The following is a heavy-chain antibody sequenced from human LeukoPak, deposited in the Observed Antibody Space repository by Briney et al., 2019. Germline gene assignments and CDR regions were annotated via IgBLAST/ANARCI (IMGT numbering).Heavy chain of an antibody. J-gene: IGHJ4*02. CDR3: SRGTGGSYPDY. CDR1: GFTFSNYA. Sequence: PGGSLRLSCAASGFTFSNYAMSWVRQAPGKGLEWVSAISGSGGNTYYADSVKGRFTISRDNSKNTLYLQMNSLRAEDTAVYYCSRGTGGSYPDYWGQGTLVTVSS. CDR2: ISGSGGNT. D-gene: IGHD1-26*01. V-gene: IGHV3-23*01.